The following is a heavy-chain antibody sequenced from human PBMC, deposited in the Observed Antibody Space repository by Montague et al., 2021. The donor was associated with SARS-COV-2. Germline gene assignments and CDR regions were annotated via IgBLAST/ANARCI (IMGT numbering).Heavy chain of an antibody. D-gene: IGHD2-15*01. V-gene: IGHV4-59*01. Sequence: SETLSLTCSVSGGSINSYFWGWIRQSPGKGLEWVGDMHSTGSTAYNPSXXSRLLTSVDTSTNQISLKLSSVSAADTALYYCARAVVGAKTATIESWGQGTLVTVST. CDR3: ARAVVGAKTATIES. J-gene: IGHJ4*02. CDR1: GGSINSYF. CDR2: MHSTGST.